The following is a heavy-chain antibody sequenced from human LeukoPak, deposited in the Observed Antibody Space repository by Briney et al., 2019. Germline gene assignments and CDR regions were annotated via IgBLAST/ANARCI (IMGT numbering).Heavy chain of an antibody. CDR1: EFTFISYG. CDR3: AKLSDNNDYAVIHY. J-gene: IGHJ4*02. CDR2: ISGSGGST. V-gene: IGHV3-23*01. D-gene: IGHD2-21*01. Sequence: GGSLRLSCATSEFTFISYGMSWVRQAPGKGLQWVSAISGSGGSTHYADSVQGRFTISRDNSKNTLYLQMNSLRAEDTAVYYCAKLSDNNDYAVIHYWGQGSLVTVSS.